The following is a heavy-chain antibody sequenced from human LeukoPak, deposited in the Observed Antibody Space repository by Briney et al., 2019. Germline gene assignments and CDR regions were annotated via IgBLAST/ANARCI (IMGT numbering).Heavy chain of an antibody. CDR2: ISYDGSNK. V-gene: IGHV3-30-3*01. D-gene: IGHD6-13*01. Sequence: GGSLRLSCAASGFTFSSYAMHWVRQAPGKGLEWVAVISYDGSNKYYADSVKGRFTISRDYSKNTLYLQMNSLRAEDTAVYYCARDAQQLGYFDYWGQGTLVTVSS. CDR3: ARDAQQLGYFDY. J-gene: IGHJ4*02. CDR1: GFTFSSYA.